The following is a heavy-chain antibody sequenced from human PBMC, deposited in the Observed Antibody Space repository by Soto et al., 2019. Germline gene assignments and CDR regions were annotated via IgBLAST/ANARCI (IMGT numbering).Heavy chain of an antibody. CDR3: ARRDRAGSGSYYRAPYFDY. V-gene: IGHV4-39*01. D-gene: IGHD3-10*01. CDR1: GGSISSSSYY. CDR2: IYYSGST. Sequence: SETLSLTCTVSGGSISSSSYYWGWIRQPPGKGLEWIGSIYYSGSTYYNPSLKSRVTTSVDTSKNQFSLKLSSVTAADTAVYYCARRDRAGSGSYYRAPYFDYWGQGTLVTVSS. J-gene: IGHJ4*02.